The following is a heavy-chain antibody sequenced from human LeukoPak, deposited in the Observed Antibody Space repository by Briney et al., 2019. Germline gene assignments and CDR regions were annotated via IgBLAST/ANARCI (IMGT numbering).Heavy chain of an antibody. CDR3: ARRADYFDY. Sequence: SETLSLTCTVSGGSISRSSYYWGWIRQPPGKVLEWIGSIYYSGSTYYDPSLKSRVTISVDTSKDQFSLKLSSVTAADTAVYYCARRADYFDYWGQGTLVTVSS. CDR2: IYYSGST. CDR1: GGSISRSSYY. V-gene: IGHV4-39*01. J-gene: IGHJ4*02.